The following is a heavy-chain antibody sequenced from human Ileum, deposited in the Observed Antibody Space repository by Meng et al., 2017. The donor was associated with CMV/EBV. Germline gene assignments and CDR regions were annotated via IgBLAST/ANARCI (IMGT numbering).Heavy chain of an antibody. CDR3: ATFGGGWDLP. CDR2: LSYSGDT. CDR1: GASISSSSYY. V-gene: IGHV4-39*07. D-gene: IGHD3-3*01. Sequence: QLHETRLRFGNPTENRSLTGSASGASISSSSYYWGWVRQPPGKGLEWIGSLSYSGDTNYNPSLNSRFTMSIDTSKNQFSLSLTSVTAAATAVYYCATFGGGWDLPWGQGTLVTVSS. J-gene: IGHJ5*02.